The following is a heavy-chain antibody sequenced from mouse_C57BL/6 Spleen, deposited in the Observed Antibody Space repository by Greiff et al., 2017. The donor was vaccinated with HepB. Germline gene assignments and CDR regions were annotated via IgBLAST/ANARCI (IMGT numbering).Heavy chain of an antibody. CDR3: ARGTWDNYFDY. D-gene: IGHD4-1*01. V-gene: IGHV3-1*01. Sequence: ESGPGMVKPSQSLSLTCTVTGYSITSGYDWHWIRHFPGNKLEWMGYISNSGSTNYNPSLKSRISITHDTSKNHFFLKLNSVTTEDTATYYCARGTWDNYFDYWGQGTTLTVSS. J-gene: IGHJ2*01. CDR2: ISNSGST. CDR1: GYSITSGYD.